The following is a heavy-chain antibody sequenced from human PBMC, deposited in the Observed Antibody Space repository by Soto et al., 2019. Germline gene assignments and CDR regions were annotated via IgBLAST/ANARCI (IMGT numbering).Heavy chain of an antibody. CDR1: GFSRSNARMG. J-gene: IGHJ3*02. D-gene: IGHD2-21*02. CDR3: ARISIVVVTATESRGAFDI. Sequence: QVTLKESGPVLVKPSETLTLTCTVSGFSRSNARMGVSWIRQPPGKALEWLAHIFSNDEKSYSTSLKSRLTISKDTSKSQVVLTMTNMDPVDTATYYCARISIVVVTATESRGAFDIWGQGTMVTVSS. CDR2: IFSNDEK. V-gene: IGHV2-26*01.